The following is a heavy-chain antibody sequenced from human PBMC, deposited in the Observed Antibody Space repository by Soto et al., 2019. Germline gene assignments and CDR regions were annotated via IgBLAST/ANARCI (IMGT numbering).Heavy chain of an antibody. Sequence: ASVKVSCKASGYTLTGYYMHWVRQAPGQGLEWMGWINPNSGGTNYAQKFQGRVTMTRDTSISTAYMELSRLRSDDTAVYYCARGLYYGSGSYPHHYWGQGTLVTVSS. D-gene: IGHD3-10*01. V-gene: IGHV1-2*02. J-gene: IGHJ4*02. CDR2: INPNSGGT. CDR3: ARGLYYGSGSYPHHY. CDR1: GYTLTGYY.